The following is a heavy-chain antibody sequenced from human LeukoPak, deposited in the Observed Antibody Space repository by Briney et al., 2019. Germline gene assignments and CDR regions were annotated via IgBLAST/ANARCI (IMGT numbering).Heavy chain of an antibody. CDR3: ARKAGPFDY. Sequence: ASVKVSCKASSNTFSSKSISWVRQAPGQGLEWMGWISGYNGNTNYAQKFQGRVTMTTDTSTSTAYMELRSLRFDDTAMYYCARKAGPFDYWGQGTLVTVSS. J-gene: IGHJ4*02. D-gene: IGHD6-19*01. CDR2: ISGYNGNT. CDR1: SNTFSSKS. V-gene: IGHV1-18*01.